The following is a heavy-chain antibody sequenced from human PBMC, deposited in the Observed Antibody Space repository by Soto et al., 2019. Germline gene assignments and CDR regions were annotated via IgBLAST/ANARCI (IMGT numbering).Heavy chain of an antibody. CDR3: ARGYYYDSSGYF. V-gene: IGHV4-39*01. J-gene: IGHJ4*02. D-gene: IGHD3-22*01. CDR2: IYYSGNT. Sequence: QLQLQESGPGLVKPSETLSLTCTVSGGSISSSSYYWGWIRQPPGKGLEWIGSIYYSGNTYYNPSLKSRVTISVDTSKNQFSLKLSSVTVADPAVYYCARGYYYDSSGYFWVQGTLVTVSS. CDR1: GGSISSSSYY.